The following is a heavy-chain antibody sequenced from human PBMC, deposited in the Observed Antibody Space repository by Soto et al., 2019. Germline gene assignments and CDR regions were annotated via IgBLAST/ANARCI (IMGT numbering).Heavy chain of an antibody. CDR3: ARELSYGAYYYYYGMDV. J-gene: IGHJ6*02. V-gene: IGHV3-23*01. CDR1: GFTFSTYA. Sequence: PGESLKISCVASGFTFSTYAMNWVRQAPGKGLDWVSLITDSGTDTYYADSVKGRFTISRDNSKNTLYLQMNSLRAEDTAVYYCARELSYGAYYYYYGMDVWGQGTTVTVSS. CDR2: ITDSGTDT. D-gene: IGHD5-18*01.